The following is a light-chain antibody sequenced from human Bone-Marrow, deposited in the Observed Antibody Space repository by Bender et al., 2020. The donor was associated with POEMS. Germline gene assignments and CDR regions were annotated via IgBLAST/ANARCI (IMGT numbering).Light chain of an antibody. J-gene: IGLJ3*02. CDR1: SSNIGTYS. Sequence: QSVLTQPPSVSGTPGQRVTVSCSGSSSNIGTYSVNWYQQFPGTAPKLLIYLNGQRPSGVPDRFSGSKAGTSASLAISGLQSADEAVYYCANWAASQNLWEFGGGTTVTVL. CDR3: ANWAASQNLWE. V-gene: IGLV1-44*01. CDR2: LNG.